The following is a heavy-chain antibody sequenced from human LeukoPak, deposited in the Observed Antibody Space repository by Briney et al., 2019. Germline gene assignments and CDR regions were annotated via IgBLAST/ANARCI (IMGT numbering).Heavy chain of an antibody. D-gene: IGHD1-26*01. CDR2: IIPIFGIA. J-gene: IGHJ4*02. V-gene: IGHV1-69*10. Sequence: SVKVSCKASGGTFSSCAISWVRQAPGQGLEWMGGIIPIFGIANYAQKFQGRVTITADKSTSTAYMELSSLRSEDTAVYYCARDSRTSKYSGSYLDYWGQGTLVTVSS. CDR1: GGTFSSCA. CDR3: ARDSRTSKYSGSYLDY.